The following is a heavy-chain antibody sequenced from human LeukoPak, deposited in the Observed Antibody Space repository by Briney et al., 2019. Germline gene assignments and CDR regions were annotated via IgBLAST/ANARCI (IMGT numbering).Heavy chain of an antibody. J-gene: IGHJ4*02. CDR2: ISGSGGST. CDR1: GFTFSSYA. V-gene: IGHV3-23*01. Sequence: GGSLRLSCAASGFTFSSYAMSWVRQAPGKGLEWVSAISGSGGSTYYADSVKGRFTISRDNSKNTLYLQMNSLRAEDTAVYYCAKDVTPHVLLWFGELLGFDYWGQGTLVTVSS. CDR3: AKDVTPHVLLWFGELLGFDY. D-gene: IGHD3-10*01.